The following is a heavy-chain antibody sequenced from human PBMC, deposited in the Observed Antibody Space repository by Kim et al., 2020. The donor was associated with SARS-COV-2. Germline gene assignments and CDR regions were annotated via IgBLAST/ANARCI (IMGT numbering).Heavy chain of an antibody. V-gene: IGHV3-11*05. J-gene: IGHJ6*02. CDR1: GFTFSDYY. Sequence: GGSLRLSCAASGFTFSDYYMSWIRQAPGKGLELVSYISSSSSDTNYADSVKGRCTISRDNAKNSLYLQMNSLRAEDTAVNYCARVGYDYVWGRYRDYYYYYGMDVWDQGTTVTVSS. CDR3: ARVGYDYVWGRYRDYYYYYGMDV. CDR2: ISSSSSDT. D-gene: IGHD3-16*02.